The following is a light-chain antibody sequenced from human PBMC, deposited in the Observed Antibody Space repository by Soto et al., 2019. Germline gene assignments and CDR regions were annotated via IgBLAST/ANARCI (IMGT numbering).Light chain of an antibody. CDR3: SSYTSSTNYV. CDR1: SSDVGGYNY. Sequence: QSVLTQPASVSGSPGQSITISCTGTSSDVGGYNYVSWYQQHPGKAPKLMIYHVTNRPSGVSDRFSGSKSGNTASLTISGLQAEDEAAYYCSSYTSSTNYVLGNGTKVTVL. J-gene: IGLJ1*01. V-gene: IGLV2-14*01. CDR2: HVT.